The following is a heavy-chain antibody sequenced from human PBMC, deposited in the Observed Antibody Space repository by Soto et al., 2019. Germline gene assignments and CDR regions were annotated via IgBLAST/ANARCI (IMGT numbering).Heavy chain of an antibody. Sequence: QVQLVQSGAEVKKPGSSVKVSCKASGDTFSSYTISWVRQAPGQGLEWMGRITPILGVPNYAQKFQGRVTITADKSTSTAYMELSSLRSEDTAMYYCARAGSGYADYWGQGTLITVSS. CDR1: GDTFSSYT. CDR3: ARAGSGYADY. D-gene: IGHD5-12*01. V-gene: IGHV1-69*02. J-gene: IGHJ4*02. CDR2: ITPILGVP.